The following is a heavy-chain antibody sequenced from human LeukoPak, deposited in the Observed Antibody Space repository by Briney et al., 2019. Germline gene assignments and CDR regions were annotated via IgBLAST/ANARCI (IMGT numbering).Heavy chain of an antibody. D-gene: IGHD2-15*01. CDR3: ASDRIEVDAFDI. J-gene: IGHJ3*02. CDR1: GGSISSYY. V-gene: IGHV4-4*07. Sequence: SETLSLTCTVSGGSISSYYWSWILQPAGKGLEWIGRIYTSGSTNYNPSLKSRVTISVDTSKNQFSLKLSSVTAADTAVYYCASDRIEVDAFDIWGQGTMVTVSS. CDR2: IYTSGST.